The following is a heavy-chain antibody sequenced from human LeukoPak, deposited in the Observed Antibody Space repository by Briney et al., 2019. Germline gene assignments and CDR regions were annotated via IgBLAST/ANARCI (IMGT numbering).Heavy chain of an antibody. V-gene: IGHV3-9*03. J-gene: IGHJ4*02. CDR1: GFTFDDYA. Sequence: AGRSLRLSCAASGFTFDDYAMHWVRQAPGKGLEWVSGISWNSGSIGYADSVKGRFTISRDNAKNSLYLQMNSLRAEDMALYYCAKSMYSSSWYSVSFDYWGQGTLSPSPQ. D-gene: IGHD6-13*01. CDR3: AKSMYSSSWYSVSFDY. CDR2: ISWNSGSI.